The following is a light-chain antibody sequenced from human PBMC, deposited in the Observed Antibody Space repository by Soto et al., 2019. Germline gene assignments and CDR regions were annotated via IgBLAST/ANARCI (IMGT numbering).Light chain of an antibody. CDR2: DAS. Sequence: EIVLTQSPATLSLSPGERATLSCRASQSVSTYLAWYQQKPGQAPRLLIYDASNRATGIPARFSGSGSGTDFTLTISSLEPEDFAVYSCQQRGNWPLTFGPGTKVDIK. CDR3: QQRGNWPLT. J-gene: IGKJ3*01. CDR1: QSVSTY. V-gene: IGKV3-11*01.